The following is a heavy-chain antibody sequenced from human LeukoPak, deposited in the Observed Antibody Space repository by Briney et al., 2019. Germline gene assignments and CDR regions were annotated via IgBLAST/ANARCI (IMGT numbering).Heavy chain of an antibody. CDR3: AKSLTIWSSGSLDH. CDR1: GFMFSNYV. V-gene: IGHV3-23*01. J-gene: IGHJ4*02. CDR2: IISSGTTR. Sequence: GGSLRLSCAASGFMFSNYVISWVRQAPGKGLEWLTAIISSGTTRYYAESVKGRFTISRDNSNNTVFLEMNSLRVEDTAVYYCAKSLTIWSSGSLDHWGQGTLVPVSS. D-gene: IGHD3-22*01.